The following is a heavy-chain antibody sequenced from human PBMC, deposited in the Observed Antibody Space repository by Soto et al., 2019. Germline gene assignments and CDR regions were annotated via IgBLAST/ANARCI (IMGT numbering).Heavy chain of an antibody. CDR1: GFTFSSYS. CDR2: ISSSSSYI. D-gene: IGHD3-10*01. J-gene: IGHJ3*02. CDR3: ARDHPTRKRGAFDI. Sequence: EVQLVESGGGLVKPGGSLRLSCGASGFTFSSYSMNWVRQAPGKGLEWVSSISSSSSYIYYADSVKGRFTISRDNAKNSLSLQMNSLRAEDTAVYYCARDHPTRKRGAFDIWGQGTMVTVSS. V-gene: IGHV3-21*01.